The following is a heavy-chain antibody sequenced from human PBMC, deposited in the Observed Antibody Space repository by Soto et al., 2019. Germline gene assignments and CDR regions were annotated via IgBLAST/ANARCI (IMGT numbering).Heavy chain of an antibody. CDR3: ARLRPYYYDSSGPPYYFDY. CDR2: ISAYNGNT. CDR1: GYTFTSYG. J-gene: IGHJ4*02. D-gene: IGHD3-22*01. V-gene: IGHV1-18*04. Sequence: ASVKVFCKASGYTFTSYGISWVRQAPGQGLEWMGWISAYNGNTNYAQKLQGRVTMTTDTSTSTAYMELRSLRSDDTAVYYCARLRPYYYDSSGPPYYFDYWGQGTLVTVSS.